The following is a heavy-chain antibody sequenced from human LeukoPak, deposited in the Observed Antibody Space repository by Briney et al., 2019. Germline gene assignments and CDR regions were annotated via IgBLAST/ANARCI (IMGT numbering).Heavy chain of an antibody. CDR2: IGTAGDT. CDR3: ARGYYDSSGQVDY. J-gene: IGHJ4*02. Sequence: GGSLRLSCAASGFTFSSYDMHWVRQATGKGLEWLSAIGTAGDTYYPGSVKGRFTISRENAKNSLYLQMNSLRAGDTAVYYCARGYYDSSGQVDYWGQGTLVTVSS. V-gene: IGHV3-13*01. CDR1: GFTFSSYD. D-gene: IGHD3-22*01.